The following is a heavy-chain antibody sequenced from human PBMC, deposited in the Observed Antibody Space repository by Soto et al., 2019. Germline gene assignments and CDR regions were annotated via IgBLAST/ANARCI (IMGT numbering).Heavy chain of an antibody. D-gene: IGHD6-19*01. CDR3: AQELASAVAGPGRFDL. V-gene: IGHV1-69*12. Sequence: QVQLVQSGAEVKKPGSSVKVSCKASGGTFSRYAISWVRQAPGQGLEWMGGITPMFGTANYAQKFQGRVTITAEESTSTVHMELRRLRSSYTAVDYCAQELASAVAGPGRFDLWGRGTQVIVSS. CDR2: ITPMFGTA. J-gene: IGHJ2*01. CDR1: GGTFSRYA.